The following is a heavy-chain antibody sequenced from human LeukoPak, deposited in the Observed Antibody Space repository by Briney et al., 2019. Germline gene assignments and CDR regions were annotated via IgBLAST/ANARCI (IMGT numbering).Heavy chain of an antibody. CDR3: AKLSQQTFDI. V-gene: IGHV1-46*01. J-gene: IGHJ3*02. D-gene: IGHD4-23*01. CDR2: IDPSGGST. CDR1: GYTFTNYY. Sequence: ASVKVSCTASGYTFTNYYMHWVRQAPGQGLEWMGIIDPSGGSTSYAQKFQGRVTMTRDTSTSTVYMELSSLRSEDTAVYYCAKLSQQTFDIWGQGTLVTVSS.